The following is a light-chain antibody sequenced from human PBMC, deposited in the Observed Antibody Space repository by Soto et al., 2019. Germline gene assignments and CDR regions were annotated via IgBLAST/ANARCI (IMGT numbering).Light chain of an antibody. CDR2: DVS. V-gene: IGLV2-14*01. J-gene: IGLJ1*01. CDR1: SSDVGSYIY. Sequence: QSVLTQPASVSGSPGQSITISCTGTSSDVGSYIYVSWYQHHPGKAPKLMIYDVSNRPSGVSNRFSGSKSGNTAYLTISGLQAEDEAEYYCVSYTTFSSYVFGTGTQLTVL. CDR3: VSYTTFSSYV.